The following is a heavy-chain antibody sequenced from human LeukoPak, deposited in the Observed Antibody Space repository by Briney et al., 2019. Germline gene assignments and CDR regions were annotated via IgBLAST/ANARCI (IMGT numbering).Heavy chain of an antibody. CDR2: INTNTGNP. J-gene: IGHJ4*02. V-gene: IGHV7-4-1*02. D-gene: IGHD3-10*01. Sequence: ASVKVSCKASGYTFTSYTMNWVRQAPGQGLEWMGWINTNTGNPTYAQGFTGRFVFSLVTSVSTAYLQISSLKAEDTAVFYCARGPQHIPMVLFGDYWGQGTLVTVSS. CDR3: ARGPQHIPMVLFGDY. CDR1: GYTFTSYT.